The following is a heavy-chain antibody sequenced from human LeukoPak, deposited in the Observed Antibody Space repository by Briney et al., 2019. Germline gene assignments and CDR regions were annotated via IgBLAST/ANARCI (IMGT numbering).Heavy chain of an antibody. CDR1: GFTFSSYS. CDR2: ISSSSSYI. Sequence: GGSLRLSCAASGFTFSSYSMNWVRQAPGKGLEWVSSISSSSSYIYYADSVKGRFTISRDNSKNTLYLQMNSLRAEDTAVYYCAKEGNDYGAAWYFDYWGQGTLVTVSS. J-gene: IGHJ4*02. CDR3: AKEGNDYGAAWYFDY. V-gene: IGHV3-21*01. D-gene: IGHD4-17*01.